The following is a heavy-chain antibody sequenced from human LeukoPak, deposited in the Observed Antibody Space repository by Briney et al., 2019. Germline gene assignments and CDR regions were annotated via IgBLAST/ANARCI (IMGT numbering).Heavy chain of an antibody. J-gene: IGHJ4*02. CDR2: ISYDGSNK. Sequence: GGSLRLSCAASGFTFSSYGMHWVRQAPGRGLEWVAVISYDGSNKYYADSVKGRFTISRDNSKNTLYLQMNSLRAEDTAVYYCAREDLGETGDYWGQGTLVTVSS. CDR3: AREDLGETGDY. V-gene: IGHV3-30*03. CDR1: GFTFSSYG. D-gene: IGHD3-10*01.